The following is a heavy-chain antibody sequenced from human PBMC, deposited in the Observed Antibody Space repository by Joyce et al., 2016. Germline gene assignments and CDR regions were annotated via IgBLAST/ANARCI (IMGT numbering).Heavy chain of an antibody. CDR2: IIPIVRSV. J-gene: IGHJ6*02. CDR3: ASKRHCSGGSCYSEVYGMDV. CDR1: GGSLNTYA. Sequence: QGQLVQSESEVKKPGSSVKVSCEASGGSLNTYAFSWVRQAPGQGLEWMAGIIPIVRSVNYAQRFQGRVTVIADKSTNTVYMELSSLRSEDTAVYYCASKRHCSGGSCYSEVYGMDVWGQGTAVTVSS. D-gene: IGHD2-15*01. V-gene: IGHV1-69*06.